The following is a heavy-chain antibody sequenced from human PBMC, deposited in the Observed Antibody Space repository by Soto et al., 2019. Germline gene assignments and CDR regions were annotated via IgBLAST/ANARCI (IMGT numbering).Heavy chain of an antibody. D-gene: IGHD6-13*01. CDR1: GFTFSSYS. Sequence: EVQLVESGGGLVQPGGSLRLSCAASGFTFSSYSMNWVRQAPGKGLQWVSYISSSSSTIYYADSVKGRFTISRDNAKNSLYLQMNSLRDEDTAVYYCARGGIAAAGGLFDYWGQGTLVTVSS. V-gene: IGHV3-48*02. CDR2: ISSSSSTI. CDR3: ARGGIAAAGGLFDY. J-gene: IGHJ4*02.